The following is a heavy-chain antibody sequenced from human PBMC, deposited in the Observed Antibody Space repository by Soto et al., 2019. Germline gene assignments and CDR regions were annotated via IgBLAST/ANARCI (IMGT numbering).Heavy chain of an antibody. CDR3: ARGLHSLFDY. V-gene: IGHV3-33*01. J-gene: IGHJ4*01. D-gene: IGHD2-21*01. CDR2: IWYDGNNK. Sequence: GGSLRLSCAASGFTFSNYRMHRVRQAPGKGLEWVAVIWYDGNNKYYADSVKGRFTISRDNSNNTLYVQMTSLRAEDTAVYYCARGLHSLFDYWGQGTLVTVSS. CDR1: GFTFSNYR.